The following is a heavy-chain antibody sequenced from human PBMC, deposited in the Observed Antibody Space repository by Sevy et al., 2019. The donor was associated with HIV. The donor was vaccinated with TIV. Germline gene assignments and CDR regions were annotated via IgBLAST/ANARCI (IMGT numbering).Heavy chain of an antibody. Sequence: GGSLRLSCAASGFTFSSYAMHWVRQAPGKGLEYVSAISSNGGSTYYADSVKGRFTISRDNAKNSLYLQMNSLRAEDTALYYCARDCSSTSCLWGLDVWGQGTTVTVSS. CDR1: GFTFSSYA. V-gene: IGHV3-64*02. CDR2: ISSNGGST. J-gene: IGHJ6*02. CDR3: ARDCSSTSCLWGLDV. D-gene: IGHD2-2*01.